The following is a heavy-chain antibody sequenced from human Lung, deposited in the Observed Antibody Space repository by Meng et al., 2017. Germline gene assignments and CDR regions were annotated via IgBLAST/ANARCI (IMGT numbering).Heavy chain of an antibody. CDR1: VYTFTKYG. D-gene: IGHD2-15*01. CDR3: ARAEEEYCSDGSCPNFDF. J-gene: IGHJ4*02. CDR2: ISGYNGNT. V-gene: IGHV1-18*01. Sequence: QVQLVQSGAEVKKPGAAVKVSCKDSVYTFTKYGITWVRQAPGQGLEWMGWISGYNGNTNYAQKLQGRVTMTTDTSTSTAYMELRSLRSDDAAVYYCARAEEEYCSDGSCPNFDFWGQGTLVTVSS.